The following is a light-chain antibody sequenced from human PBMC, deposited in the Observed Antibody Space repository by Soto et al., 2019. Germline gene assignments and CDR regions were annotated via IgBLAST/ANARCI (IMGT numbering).Light chain of an antibody. CDR3: MQRTPRPPYT. CDR2: YVS. Sequence: EVVMTQSPLSLPVTLGQPASISCRSSQSLAYIDGNTYLSWLHQRPGQSPRRLIYYVSKRDSGVPDRFSGSGSGTYFTLNSSRVEGEDVGIYCMQRTPRPPYTFGHGTKLEIK. V-gene: IGKV2-30*01. J-gene: IGKJ2*01. CDR1: QSLAYIDGNTY.